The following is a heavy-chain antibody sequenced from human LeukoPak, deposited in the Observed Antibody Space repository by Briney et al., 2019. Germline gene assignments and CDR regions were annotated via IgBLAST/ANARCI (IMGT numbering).Heavy chain of an antibody. D-gene: IGHD2-15*01. J-gene: IGHJ5*02. CDR1: GFTFGTYW. CDR2: VRSQTYRGTT. Sequence: PGGSLRLSCAASGFTFGTYWMGWVRQAPGKGLEWVGFVRSQTYRGTTEYAASVKGRFTISRDDSKNIAYLQMNSLRIEDTAKYCCTRDVVTPAPWLDLWGQGTLVTVSS. V-gene: IGHV3-49*04. CDR3: TRDVVTPAPWLDL.